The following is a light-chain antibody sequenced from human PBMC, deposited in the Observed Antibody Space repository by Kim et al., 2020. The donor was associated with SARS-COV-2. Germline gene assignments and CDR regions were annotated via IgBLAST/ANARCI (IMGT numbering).Light chain of an antibody. CDR3: QQRSNWPPRLT. CDR2: DAS. V-gene: IGKV3-11*01. Sequence: PGERATLSCRASQSVSSYLAWYQQKPGQAPRLLIYDASNRATGIPARFSGSGYGTDFTLTISSLEPEDFAVYYCQQRSNWPPRLTFGGGTKVDIK. CDR1: QSVSSY. J-gene: IGKJ4*01.